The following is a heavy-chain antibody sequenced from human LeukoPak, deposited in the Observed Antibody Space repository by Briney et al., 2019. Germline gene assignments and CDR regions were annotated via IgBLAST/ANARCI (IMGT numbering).Heavy chain of an antibody. CDR2: ISSSSSYI. J-gene: IGHJ4*02. D-gene: IGHD3-9*01. CDR1: GFTFSSYS. CDR3: ARDRDQLRYFDWSLDY. Sequence: GGSLRLSYAASGFTFSSYSMNWVRQAPGKGLEWVSSISSSSSYIYYADSVKGRFTISRDNAKNSLYLQMNSLRAEDTAVYYCARDRDQLRYFDWSLDYWGQGTLVTVSS. V-gene: IGHV3-21*06.